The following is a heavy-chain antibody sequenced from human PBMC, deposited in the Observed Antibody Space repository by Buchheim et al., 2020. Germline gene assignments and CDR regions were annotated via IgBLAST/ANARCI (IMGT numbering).Heavy chain of an antibody. Sequence: EVQLVESGGTLVQPGGSLRLSCIISGFDFSNYEMNWVRQAPGKGLEWVSHISSSGTTIYYADSVKGRFTISRDNAKSPLFLQMNSLRADDTGVYYCARHYSSSSEFDFWGQGTL. CDR3: ARHYSSSSEFDF. V-gene: IGHV3-48*03. D-gene: IGHD6-6*01. CDR1: GFDFSNYE. CDR2: ISSSGTTI. J-gene: IGHJ4*02.